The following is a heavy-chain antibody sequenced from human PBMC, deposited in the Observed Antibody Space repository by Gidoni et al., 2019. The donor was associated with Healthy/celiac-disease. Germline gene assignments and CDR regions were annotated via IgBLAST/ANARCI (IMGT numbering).Heavy chain of an antibody. Sequence: EVQLLESGGGLVQPGGSLRLSCAASGFTFSSYAMSWVRQAPGKGLEWVSAISGSGGSTYYADSVKGRFTISRDNSKNTLYLQMNSLRAEDTAVYYCAKQNKRTMIVVVIYAFDIWGQGTMVTVSS. D-gene: IGHD3-22*01. J-gene: IGHJ3*02. CDR3: AKQNKRTMIVVVIYAFDI. CDR1: GFTFSSYA. CDR2: ISGSGGST. V-gene: IGHV3-23*01.